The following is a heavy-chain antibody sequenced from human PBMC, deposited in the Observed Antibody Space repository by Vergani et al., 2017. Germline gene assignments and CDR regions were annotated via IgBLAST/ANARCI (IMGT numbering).Heavy chain of an antibody. J-gene: IGHJ1*01. V-gene: IGHV3-30*03. D-gene: IGHD1-1*01. Sequence: QVSLVESGGGVVQPGRSLTLTCSASGFGFKNFSMHWVRQAPGKGLEWVAVISYDGTQKYYADSVKGRFTISRDNSKSTLYLQMNSLRTEDTAVYYCATKSCGTPGCQIGYFREWGQGTLVTVSS. CDR1: GFGFKNFS. CDR3: ATKSCGTPGCQIGYFRE. CDR2: ISYDGTQK.